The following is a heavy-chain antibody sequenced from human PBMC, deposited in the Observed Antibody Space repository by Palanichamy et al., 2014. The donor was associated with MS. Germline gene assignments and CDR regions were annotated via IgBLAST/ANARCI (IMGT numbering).Heavy chain of an antibody. CDR2: LFSWEH. CDR3: ARRLLNSSGWSFDL. V-gene: IGHV4-39*01. CDR1: GGSIFTSTYV. J-gene: IGHJ2*01. D-gene: IGHD6-19*01. Sequence: QLQLQESGPGLVKPSETLSLTCTVSGGSIFTSTYVLGLDPPAPREGAGVDWDYLFSWEHLLQPVLKSRVTISVDMSKNQFSLKLSSVTAADTAVYFGARRLLNSSGWSFDLWGRGTLVTVSS.